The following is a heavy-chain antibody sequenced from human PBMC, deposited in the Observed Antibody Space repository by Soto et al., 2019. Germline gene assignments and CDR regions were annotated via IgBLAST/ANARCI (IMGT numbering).Heavy chain of an antibody. V-gene: IGHV3-11*01. D-gene: IGHD1-1*01. Sequence: SLILSRASSGFIFSDSFMSWSCQTPRKGLERLSFISGRDGTIYYEDSVRGRFTISRDNAKTSEYLQMNSLRAEDTAVYYCAGDKSTNHVAVWGKGTLVTVSS. CDR2: ISGRDGTI. CDR3: AGDKSTNHVAV. CDR1: GFIFSDSF. J-gene: IGHJ6*03.